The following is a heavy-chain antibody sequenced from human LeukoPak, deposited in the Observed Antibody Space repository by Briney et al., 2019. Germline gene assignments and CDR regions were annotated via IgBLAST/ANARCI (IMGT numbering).Heavy chain of an antibody. CDR2: TREDGSEK. CDR3: ARDLAGHYYGSGSSFDY. D-gene: IGHD3-10*01. Sequence: GGSLRLSCTASGFTFSTYWMSWVRQAPGKGLEWVANTREDGSEKYYVDSVKGRFTISRDNAKNALYLQMNSLRAEDAAVYYCARDLAGHYYGSGSSFDYWGQGTLVTVSS. J-gene: IGHJ4*02. V-gene: IGHV3-7*01. CDR1: GFTFSTYW.